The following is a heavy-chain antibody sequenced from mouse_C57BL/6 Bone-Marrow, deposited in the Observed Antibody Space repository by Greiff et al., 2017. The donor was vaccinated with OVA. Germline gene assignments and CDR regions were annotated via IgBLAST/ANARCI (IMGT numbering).Heavy chain of an antibody. J-gene: IGHJ2*01. V-gene: IGHV3-6*01. D-gene: IGHD2-3*01. CDR1: GYSITSGYY. CDR3: ARRGYDGYYGY. CDR2: ISYDGSN. Sequence: EVKLMESGPGLVKPSQSLSLTCSVTGYSITSGYYWNWIRQFPGNKLEWMGYISYDGSNNYNPSLKNRISFTRDTSKNQFFLKLNTVTTEDTATYYCARRGYDGYYGYWGQGTTLTVSS.